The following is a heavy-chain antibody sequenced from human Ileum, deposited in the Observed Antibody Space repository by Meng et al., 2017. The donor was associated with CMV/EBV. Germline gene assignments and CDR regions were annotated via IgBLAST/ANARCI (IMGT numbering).Heavy chain of an antibody. V-gene: IGHV1-8*01. CDR3: ARERKLYRYYYYYYGMDV. J-gene: IGHJ6*02. CDR1: GYTFTSYD. D-gene: IGHD2-2*02. CDR2: MNPNSGNT. Sequence: ASVKVSCKASGYTFTSYDINWVRQATGQGLEWMGWMNPNSGNTGYAQKFQGRVTMTRNTSISTAYTELSSLRSEDTAVYYCARERKLYRYYYYYYGMDVWGQGTTVTVSS.